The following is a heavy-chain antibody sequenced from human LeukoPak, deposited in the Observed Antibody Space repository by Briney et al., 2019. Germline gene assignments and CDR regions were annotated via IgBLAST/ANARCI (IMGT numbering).Heavy chain of an antibody. Sequence: GGSLRLFCAASGFNLSIHSMMGVPEARGRGLVGVSLVTGSGATTYYADSVRGRFTVSRDNSKNPLYLQMNSLRAEDTAVYFCAKGDCGGTCLLIDNWGQGTLVTVSS. CDR2: VTGSGATT. J-gene: IGHJ4*02. D-gene: IGHD2-15*01. CDR1: GFNLSIHS. V-gene: IGHV3-23*01. CDR3: AKGDCGGTCLLIDN.